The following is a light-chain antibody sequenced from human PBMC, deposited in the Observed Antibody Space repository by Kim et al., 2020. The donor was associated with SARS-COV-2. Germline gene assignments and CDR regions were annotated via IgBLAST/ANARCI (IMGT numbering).Light chain of an antibody. CDR1: DGICSG. Sequence: GELTARAGGGSDGICSGLAWYQQKPGQAPRVLIYGASARATGIPARFSGSGSGTEFTLTISNLQSEDFAVYYCQQYDYWRAFGQGTRLEIK. CDR2: GAS. CDR3: QQYDYWRA. V-gene: IGKV3-15*01. J-gene: IGKJ5*01.